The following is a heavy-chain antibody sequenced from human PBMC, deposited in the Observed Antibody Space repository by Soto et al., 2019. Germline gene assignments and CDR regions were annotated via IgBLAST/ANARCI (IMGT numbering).Heavy chain of an antibody. J-gene: IGHJ6*02. CDR1: GYSFTSYW. Sequence: LGESLKISCKGSGYSFTSYWISWVRQMPGKGLEWMGRIDPSDSYTNYSPSFQGHVTISADKSISTAYLQWSSLKASDTAMYYCASPSTAAGTFSPGYDYGMDVWGQGTTVTVSS. CDR3: ASPSTAAGTFSPGYDYGMDV. CDR2: IDPSDSYT. V-gene: IGHV5-10-1*01. D-gene: IGHD6-13*01.